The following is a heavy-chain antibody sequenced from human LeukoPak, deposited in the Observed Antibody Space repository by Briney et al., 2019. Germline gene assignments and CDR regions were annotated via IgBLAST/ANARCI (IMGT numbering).Heavy chain of an antibody. D-gene: IGHD6-13*01. CDR3: ARGASSSAKTFDY. Sequence: GGSLRLSCAAPGFTVSSNYMSWVRQAPGKGLEWVSVIYSGGSTYYADSVKGRFTISRDNSKNTLYLQMNSLRAEDTAVYYCARGASSSAKTFDYWGQGTLVTVSS. J-gene: IGHJ4*02. V-gene: IGHV3-53*01. CDR2: IYSGGST. CDR1: GFTVSSNY.